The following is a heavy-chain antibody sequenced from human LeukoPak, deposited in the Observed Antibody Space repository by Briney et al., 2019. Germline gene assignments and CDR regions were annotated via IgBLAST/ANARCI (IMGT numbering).Heavy chain of an antibody. CDR2: INPNSGCT. CDR3: ARWSGPVIGRYYFDY. V-gene: IGHV1-2*02. Sequence: ASVKVSCKASGYTFTGYYMHWVRQAPGQGLEWMGWINPNSGCTNYAQKFQGRVTMTRDTSISTAYMELSRLRSEDTAVYYCARWSGPVIGRYYFDYWGQGTLVTVSS. D-gene: IGHD3-3*01. CDR1: GYTFTGYY. J-gene: IGHJ4*02.